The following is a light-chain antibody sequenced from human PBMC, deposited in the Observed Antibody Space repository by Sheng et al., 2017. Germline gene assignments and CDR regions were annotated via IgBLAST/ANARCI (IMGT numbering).Light chain of an antibody. CDR3: QAWDTSTFYV. V-gene: IGLV3-1*01. CDR2: EDD. J-gene: IGLJ1*01. Sequence: SYELTQSPSVSVSPGQTASITCSGDKLGEKYANWYQQKPGQSPVLIIYEDDKRPSGIPERFSGANSGNTVTLTISGTQAMDEADYYCQAWDTSTFYVFGTGTKLTVL. CDR1: KLGEKY.